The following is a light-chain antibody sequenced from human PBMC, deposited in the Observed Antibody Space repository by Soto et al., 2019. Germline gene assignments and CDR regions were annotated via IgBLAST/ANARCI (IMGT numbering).Light chain of an antibody. CDR1: QSVSSSY. CDR3: QQRSDWSSIT. Sequence: EIVLTQSPGTLSLSLGERATLSCRASQSVSSSYLAWYQQKPGQAPRLLIYDASSRATGIPDRFSGGGSGTDFTLTISRLEPEDFAVYYCQQRSDWSSITFGQGTRLEIK. J-gene: IGKJ5*01. CDR2: DAS. V-gene: IGKV3D-20*02.